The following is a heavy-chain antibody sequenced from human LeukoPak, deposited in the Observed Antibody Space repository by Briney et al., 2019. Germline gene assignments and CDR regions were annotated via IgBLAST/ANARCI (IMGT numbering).Heavy chain of an antibody. CDR1: GYNFITYP. CDR3: ARQQRGAFDY. V-gene: IGHV1-18*01. J-gene: IGHJ4*02. D-gene: IGHD6-13*01. CDR2: ISPYNDNT. Sequence: ASVKVSCKASGYNFITYPLIWVRQAPGQGLEWMGRISPYNDNTDLAQNLQGRVTMTTDTSTSTAYMELTGLTSDDTAVYYCARQQRGAFDYWGQGTLVTVSS.